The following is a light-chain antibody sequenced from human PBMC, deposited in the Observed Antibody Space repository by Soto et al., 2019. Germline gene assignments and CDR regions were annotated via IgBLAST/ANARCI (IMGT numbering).Light chain of an antibody. CDR3: SSYTSSSNPYV. CDR1: SSDIGDYNY. J-gene: IGLJ1*01. Sequence: QSVLTQPASVSGSPGQSIAISCTGTSSDIGDYNYVSWYQQHPVKAPKLIIYDVSNRPSGVSDRFSGSKSGNTASLTISGLQAEDEADYYCSSYTSSSNPYVFGNGTKVTVL. CDR2: DVS. V-gene: IGLV2-14*01.